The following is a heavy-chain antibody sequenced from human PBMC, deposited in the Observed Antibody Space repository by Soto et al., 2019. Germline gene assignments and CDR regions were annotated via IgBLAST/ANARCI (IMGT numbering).Heavy chain of an antibody. Sequence: PGDSLKISCKGSGYSFTSYWIGWVRHMPGKGLEWMGIIYPGDSDTRYSPSFQGQVTISADKSISTAYLQWSSLKASDTAMYYCASQSYDFWRGYVGGLDYYGMDVWGQGTTVTVSS. CDR1: GYSFTSYW. CDR2: IYPGDSDT. J-gene: IGHJ6*02. D-gene: IGHD3-3*01. CDR3: ASQSYDFWRGYVGGLDYYGMDV. V-gene: IGHV5-51*01.